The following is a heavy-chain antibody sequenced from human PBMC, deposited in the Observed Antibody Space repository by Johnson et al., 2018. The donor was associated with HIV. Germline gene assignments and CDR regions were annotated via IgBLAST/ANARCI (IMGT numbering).Heavy chain of an antibody. CDR3: ALEGFGAFDI. CDR1: GFTFSSYD. J-gene: IGHJ3*02. D-gene: IGHD3-16*01. Sequence: VQLVESGGGLVQPGGSLRLSCAASGFTFSSYDMHWVRQATGKGLVWVSRINSDGSSTSYADSVKGRFTISRDNAKNTLYLQMNSLRAEDTAVYYCALEGFGAFDIWGQGTMVTVSS. V-gene: IGHV3-74*02. CDR2: INSDGSST.